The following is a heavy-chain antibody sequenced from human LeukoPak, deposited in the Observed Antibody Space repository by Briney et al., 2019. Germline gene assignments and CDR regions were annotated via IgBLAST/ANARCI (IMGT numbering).Heavy chain of an antibody. V-gene: IGHV4-34*01. D-gene: IGHD6-6*01. CDR2: INHSGST. J-gene: IGHJ4*02. Sequence: SETLSLTCAVYGGSFSGYYWSWIRQPPGKGLEWIGEINHSGSTIYNPSLKSRVTISVDTSKNQFSLKLSSVTAADTAVYYCARGRGSSSWEATREVDYWGQGTLVTVSS. CDR3: ARGRGSSSWEATREVDY. CDR1: GGSFSGYY.